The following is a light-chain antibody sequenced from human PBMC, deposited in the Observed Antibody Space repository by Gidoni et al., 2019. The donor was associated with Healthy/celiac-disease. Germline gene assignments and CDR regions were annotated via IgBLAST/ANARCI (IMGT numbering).Light chain of an antibody. CDR1: QSVSSSY. V-gene: IGKV3-20*01. CDR2: GAS. J-gene: IGKJ4*01. Sequence: EIVLTQSPGTLSLSPGERATLSCRASQSVSSSYLAWYQQKPGQAPRLLIYGASSRAPGIPDRFSGSGSGTDFTLTISRLEPEEFAVYYCQQYGSPLTFGGGTKVEIK. CDR3: QQYGSPLT.